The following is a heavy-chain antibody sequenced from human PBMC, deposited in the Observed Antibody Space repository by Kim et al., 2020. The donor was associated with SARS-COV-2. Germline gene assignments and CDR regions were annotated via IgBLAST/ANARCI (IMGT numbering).Heavy chain of an antibody. Sequence: SSRSTIYYAGAVKGRFTISRDNAKNSLYLQMNSLRDEDTAVYYCARGGGDYWGQGTLVTVSS. D-gene: IGHD3-16*01. CDR3: ARGGGDY. CDR2: SSRSTI. J-gene: IGHJ4*02. V-gene: IGHV3-48*02.